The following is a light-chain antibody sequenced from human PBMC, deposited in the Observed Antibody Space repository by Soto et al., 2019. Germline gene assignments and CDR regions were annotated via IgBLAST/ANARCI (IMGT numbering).Light chain of an antibody. CDR1: QSVLYSSNNKNY. CDR2: WAS. V-gene: IGKV4-1*01. Sequence: DIVMTQSPDSLAVSLGERATINCKSSQSVLYSSNNKNYLAWYQQKPGQPPKLLIYWASTRESGVPDRFSGSGSGTDSSLTVSSLLAEDVAVYYCQQYYSPWTFGQGTKVEIK. J-gene: IGKJ1*01. CDR3: QQYYSPWT.